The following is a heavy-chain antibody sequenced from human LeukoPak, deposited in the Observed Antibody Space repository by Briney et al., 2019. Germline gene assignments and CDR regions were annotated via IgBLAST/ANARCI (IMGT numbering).Heavy chain of an antibody. CDR3: ARGGDSSGWYIDY. Sequence: GGSLRLSCAVSGFTLSSHGMHWVRQAPGKGLEWVAVISFDGSNKFYADSVKGRFTISRDNSKNTLYLQMSSLRSEDTAVYYCARGGDSSGWYIDYWGQGTLVTVSS. V-gene: IGHV3-30*03. D-gene: IGHD6-19*01. CDR2: ISFDGSNK. CDR1: GFTLSSHG. J-gene: IGHJ4*02.